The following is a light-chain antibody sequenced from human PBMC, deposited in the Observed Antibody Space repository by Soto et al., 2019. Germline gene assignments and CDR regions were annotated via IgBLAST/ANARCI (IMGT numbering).Light chain of an antibody. CDR2: GAS. CDR1: QSVTTN. V-gene: IGKV3-15*01. Sequence: EILMTQSPATLSVSPGERATLSCRASQSVTTNLAWYQQRPGQAPRLLIYGASTRATGIPARFSGSGSGTEFTLTISGLQSEDFAVYYCQQYNNWLPITFGQGTRLEIK. CDR3: QQYNNWLPIT. J-gene: IGKJ5*01.